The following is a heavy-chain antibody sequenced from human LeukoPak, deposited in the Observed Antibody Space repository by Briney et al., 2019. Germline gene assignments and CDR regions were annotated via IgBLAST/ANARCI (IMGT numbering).Heavy chain of an antibody. CDR2: INNSGVT. J-gene: IGHJ4*02. D-gene: IGHD3-10*01. Sequence: PSETLPLTCAVHNGSFSGYYGTWIRQAPGKGLEWIGEINNSGVTYYNPSLKSRVTISIDTSKIQFSLQLKSVSAADTAVYYCARGGTTHYYGSGTSLWGRGTLVIVSS. CDR3: ARGGTTHYYGSGTSL. V-gene: IGHV4-34*01. CDR1: NGSFSGYY.